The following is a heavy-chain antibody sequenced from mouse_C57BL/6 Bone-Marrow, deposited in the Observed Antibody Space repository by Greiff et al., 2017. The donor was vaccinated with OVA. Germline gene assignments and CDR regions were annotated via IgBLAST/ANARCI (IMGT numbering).Heavy chain of an antibody. J-gene: IGHJ4*01. CDR3: TTRLRRRGYAMDY. V-gene: IGHV14-4*01. CDR2: IDPENGDT. CDR1: GFNIKDDY. D-gene: IGHD2-4*01. Sequence: VQLKQSGAELVRPGASVKLSCTASGFNIKDDYMNWVKQRPEQGLEWIGWIDPENGDTEYASKFQGKATITADTSSNTAYLQLSSLTSEDTAVYYCTTRLRRRGYAMDYWGQGTSVTVSS.